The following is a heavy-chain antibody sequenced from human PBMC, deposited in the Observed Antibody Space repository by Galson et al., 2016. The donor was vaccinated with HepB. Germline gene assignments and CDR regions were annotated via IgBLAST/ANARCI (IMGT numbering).Heavy chain of an antibody. Sequence: QSGAEVKKPGESLKISCKASGYSFPNYWIGWVRQMPGKGLEWVGIIYPADSDARYRPSFQGQVTISADKSVSTAYLQWSSLKASDTALYYCARHRYRGSYFWVDWGQGTLVTVSS. J-gene: IGHJ4*02. V-gene: IGHV5-51*01. CDR1: GYSFPNYW. CDR3: ARHRYRGSYFWVD. D-gene: IGHD1-26*01. CDR2: IYPADSDA.